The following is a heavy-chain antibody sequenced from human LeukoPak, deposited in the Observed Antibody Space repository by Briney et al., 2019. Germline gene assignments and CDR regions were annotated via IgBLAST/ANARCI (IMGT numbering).Heavy chain of an antibody. CDR2: IYYSGST. D-gene: IGHD3-3*01. J-gene: IGHJ4*02. Sequence: SETLSLTCTVSGGSISSYYWSWIRQPPGKGLEWIGYIYYSGSTNYNPSLKSRVTIPVDTSKNQFSLKLSSVTAADTAVYYCARLWYYDFWSGYYFDYWGQGTLVTVSS. V-gene: IGHV4-59*01. CDR3: ARLWYYDFWSGYYFDY. CDR1: GGSISSYY.